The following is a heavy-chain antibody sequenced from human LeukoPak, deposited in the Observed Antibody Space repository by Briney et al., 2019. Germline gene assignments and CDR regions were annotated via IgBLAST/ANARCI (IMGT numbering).Heavy chain of an antibody. CDR2: ISGSGGST. V-gene: IGHV3-23*01. Sequence: GGSLRLSCAASGFTFSSYAMSWVRQAPGKGLEWVSAISGSGGSTYYADSVKGRFTISRDNSKNTLYLQMNSLRAEDTAVYYCANARDTVTTRGGDYFDYWGQGTLVTVSS. CDR3: ANARDTVTTRGGDYFDY. D-gene: IGHD4-17*01. J-gene: IGHJ4*02. CDR1: GFTFSSYA.